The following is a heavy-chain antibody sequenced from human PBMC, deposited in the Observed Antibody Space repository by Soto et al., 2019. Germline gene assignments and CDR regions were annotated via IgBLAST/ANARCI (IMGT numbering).Heavy chain of an antibody. V-gene: IGHV3-23*01. CDR3: AKSMRGYYYDSSGYYYPLDY. Sequence: GALRLSCAASGLTFNNYAMSWVRQAPGKGLEWVSAIGGSGSSTFYADSVKGRFTISRDNSKNTLYLQMNSLRAEDTAVYYCAKSMRGYYYDSSGYYYPLDYWGQGTLVTVSS. D-gene: IGHD3-22*01. CDR1: GLTFNNYA. J-gene: IGHJ4*02. CDR2: IGGSGSST.